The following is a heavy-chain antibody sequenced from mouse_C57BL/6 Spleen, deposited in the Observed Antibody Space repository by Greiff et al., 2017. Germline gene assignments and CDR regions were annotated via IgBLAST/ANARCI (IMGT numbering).Heavy chain of an antibody. CDR2: IYPGDGDT. CDR1: GYAFSSSW. D-gene: IGHD1-1*01. CDR3: ARPGTTRAMDY. V-gene: IGHV1-82*01. J-gene: IGHJ4*01. Sequence: VQLQESGPELVKPGASVKISCKASGYAFSSSWMNWVKQRPGKGLEWIGRIYPGDGDTNYNGKFKGKATLTADKTSSTAYMQLSSLTSEDSAVYFCARPGTTRAMDYWGQGTSVTVSS.